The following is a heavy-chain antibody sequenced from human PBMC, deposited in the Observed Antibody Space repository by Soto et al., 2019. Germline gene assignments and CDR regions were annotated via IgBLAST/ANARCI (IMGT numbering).Heavy chain of an antibody. V-gene: IGHV4-30-2*01. CDR1: GGSISSGGYS. Sequence: SETLSLTCAVSGGSISSGGYSWSWIRQPPGKGLEWMGYIHYASTYYNPSLQTRVTISGDRSRNQFSLKLRSVTAADPAVEYCARTPDIWGQGTMVNVSS. CDR3: ARTPDI. J-gene: IGHJ3*02. CDR2: IHYAST.